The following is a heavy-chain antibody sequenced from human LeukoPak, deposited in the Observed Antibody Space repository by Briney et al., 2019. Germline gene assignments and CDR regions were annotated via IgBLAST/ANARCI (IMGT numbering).Heavy chain of an antibody. CDR1: GFSFSSAT. V-gene: IGHV3-30-3*01. CDR3: ARGTGYYDSSGYYPIAEYFQH. CDR2: ISYDGSNK. Sequence: GGSLRLSCAASGFSFSSATMNWVRQAPGKGLEWVAVISYDGSNKYYADSVKGRFTISRDNSKNTLYLQMNSLRAEDTAVYYCARGTGYYDSSGYYPIAEYFQHWGQGTLVTVSS. J-gene: IGHJ1*01. D-gene: IGHD3-22*01.